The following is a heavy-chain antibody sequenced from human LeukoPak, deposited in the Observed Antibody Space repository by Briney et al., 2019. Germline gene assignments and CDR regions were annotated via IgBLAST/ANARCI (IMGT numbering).Heavy chain of an antibody. J-gene: IGHJ4*02. CDR1: GYTFTGYY. Sequence: ASVKVSCKACGYTFTGYYMHWVRQAPGQGLEWMGWINPNSGGTNYAQKFQGRVTMTRDTSISTAYMELSRLRSDDTAVYYCARELGVPPDCSSTSCYLDYWGQGTLVTVSS. D-gene: IGHD2-2*01. CDR2: INPNSGGT. V-gene: IGHV1-2*02. CDR3: ARELGVPPDCSSTSCYLDY.